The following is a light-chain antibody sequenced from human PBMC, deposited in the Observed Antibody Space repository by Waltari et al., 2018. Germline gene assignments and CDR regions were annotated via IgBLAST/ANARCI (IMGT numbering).Light chain of an antibody. J-gene: IGKJ1*01. CDR3: QQYNSYSPT. V-gene: IGKV1-5*03. Sequence: DIQMTQSPSTLSASVGDRVTITCRASQSISSWLAWYRQKQGKAHKLLIYKWSSLESGVPSRFSGSGSGTEFTLTISSLQPDDFATYYCQQYNSYSPTFGQGTKVEIK. CDR2: KWS. CDR1: QSISSW.